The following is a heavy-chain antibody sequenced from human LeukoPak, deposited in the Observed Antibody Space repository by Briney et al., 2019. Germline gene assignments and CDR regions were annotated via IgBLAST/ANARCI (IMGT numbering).Heavy chain of an antibody. J-gene: IGHJ4*01. CDR3: AKGIYSSGWSYFDY. D-gene: IGHD6-19*01. CDR2: LSGSGITT. V-gene: IGHV3-23*01. CDR1: GFTFSNSA. Sequence: GSLRLSCAASGFTFSNSAMSWVRQAPGKGLEWVLTLSGSGITTYYADSVKGRFTISRDNSKNTLYLQMNSLRAEDTAVYYCAKGIYSSGWSYFDYWGHGTLVTVSS.